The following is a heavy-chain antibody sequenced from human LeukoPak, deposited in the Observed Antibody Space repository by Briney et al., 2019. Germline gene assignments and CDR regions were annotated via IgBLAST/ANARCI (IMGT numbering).Heavy chain of an antibody. CDR1: GFTFSSYA. CDR3: ARTQTIFGNFDY. D-gene: IGHD3-3*01. J-gene: IGHJ4*02. Sequence: GGSLRLSCAASGFTFSSYAMHWVRQAPGKGLEWVAVISYDGSNKYYADSVKGRFTISRDNSKNTLYLQMNSLRAEDTAVYYCARTQTIFGNFDYWGQGNPGHRLL. V-gene: IGHV3-30-3*01. CDR2: ISYDGSNK.